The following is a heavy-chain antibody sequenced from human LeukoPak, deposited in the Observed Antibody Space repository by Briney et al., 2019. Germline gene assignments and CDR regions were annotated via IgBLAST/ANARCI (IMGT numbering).Heavy chain of an antibody. CDR3: ARAAGLVWFGEFFDY. J-gene: IGHJ4*02. D-gene: IGHD3-10*01. V-gene: IGHV4-39*07. Sequence: SETLSLTCTVSGGSISSSSYYWGWIRQPPGKGLEWIGSIYYSGSTNYNPSLKSRVTISVDKSKNQFSLKLSSVTAADTAVYYCARAAGLVWFGEFFDYWGQGALVTVSS. CDR1: GGSISSSSYY. CDR2: IYYSGST.